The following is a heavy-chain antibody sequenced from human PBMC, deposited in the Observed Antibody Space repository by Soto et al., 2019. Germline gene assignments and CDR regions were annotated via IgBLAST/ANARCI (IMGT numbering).Heavy chain of an antibody. J-gene: IGHJ4*02. CDR3: ARAIAALFDY. Sequence: SETLSLTCTVSGDSISSSSYYWGWIRQPPGKGLEWIGSIYYSGSTYYNPSLKSRVTISVDTSKNQFSLKLSSVTAADTAVYYCARAIAALFDYWGQGTLVTVS. CDR2: IYYSGST. D-gene: IGHD6-6*01. CDR1: GDSISSSSYY. V-gene: IGHV4-39*01.